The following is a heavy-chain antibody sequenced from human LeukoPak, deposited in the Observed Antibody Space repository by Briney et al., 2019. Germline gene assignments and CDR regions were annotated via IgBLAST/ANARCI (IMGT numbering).Heavy chain of an antibody. V-gene: IGHV3-64*01. J-gene: IGHJ5*02. Sequence: PRRSLRLSCAASGFTFSTFAMHWVSQAPGKGLEYVSAISSNGGSTYYANSVKGRFTISRDNSKNTLYLQMGSLRPEDMAVYYCASLGNWFDPWGQGTLVTVSS. CDR1: GFTFSTFA. CDR3: ASLGNWFDP. CDR2: ISSNGGST.